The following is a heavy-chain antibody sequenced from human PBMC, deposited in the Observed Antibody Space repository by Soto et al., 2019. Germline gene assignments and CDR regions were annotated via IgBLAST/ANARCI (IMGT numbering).Heavy chain of an antibody. CDR3: ARDGGMTTVSYFDY. Sequence: QVQLQESGPGLVKPSQTLSLTCTVSGGSISSGGYYWSWIRQPPGKCLEWIGYIYYSGSTYYNPSLKSRVTISVDTSKNQFSLKLSSVTAADTAVYYCARDGGMTTVSYFDYWGQGTLGTVSS. V-gene: IGHV4-31*03. J-gene: IGHJ4*02. D-gene: IGHD4-17*01. CDR1: GGSISSGGYY. CDR2: IYYSGST.